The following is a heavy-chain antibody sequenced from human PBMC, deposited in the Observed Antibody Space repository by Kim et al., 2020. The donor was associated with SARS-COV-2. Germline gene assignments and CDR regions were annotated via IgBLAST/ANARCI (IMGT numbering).Heavy chain of an antibody. V-gene: IGHV3-21*01. D-gene: IGHD3-10*01. Sequence: ADSVKGRFTISRDNAKNSLYLQMNSLRAEDTAVYYCARDYYGSGSYYFGYWGQGTLVTVSS. CDR3: ARDYYGSGSYYFGY. J-gene: IGHJ4*02.